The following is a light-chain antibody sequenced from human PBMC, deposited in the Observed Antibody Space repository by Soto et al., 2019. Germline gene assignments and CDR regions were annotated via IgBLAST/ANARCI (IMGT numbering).Light chain of an antibody. CDR1: QSVSSN. Sequence: EIVMTQSPATLSVSPGEGATLSCRASQSVSSNLAWYQQKPGQAPRLLIYGASTRATDIPARFGGSGSGTEFTLTISSLQSEDFAVYYCQQYNNWPKTFGQGTKVEIK. V-gene: IGKV3-15*01. CDR2: GAS. CDR3: QQYNNWPKT. J-gene: IGKJ1*01.